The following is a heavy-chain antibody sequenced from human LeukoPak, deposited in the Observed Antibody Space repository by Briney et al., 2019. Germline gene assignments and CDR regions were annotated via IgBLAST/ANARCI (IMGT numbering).Heavy chain of an antibody. J-gene: IGHJ4*02. CDR3: ARDRSGYYYAFDY. CDR2: ISSSSSYI. V-gene: IGHV3-21*04. D-gene: IGHD3-22*01. Sequence: GGSLRLSCAASGLTFSSYSMNWVRKAPGKGLEWVSSISSSSSYIYYADSVKGRFTISRDNAKNSLYLQMNSLRAEDTALYHCARDRSGYYYAFDYWGQGTLVTVSS. CDR1: GLTFSSYS.